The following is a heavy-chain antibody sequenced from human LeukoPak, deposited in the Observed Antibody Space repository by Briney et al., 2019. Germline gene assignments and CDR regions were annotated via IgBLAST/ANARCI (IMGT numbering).Heavy chain of an antibody. J-gene: IGHJ4*02. CDR3: ARLVPPGGGDCTGSNCHTVYYFDY. CDR2: ISHTAST. Sequence: SETLSLTCTVSGDSISNYYWSWIRQPAGKGLEWIGYISHTASTNYNPSLKSRVSISVDTSKNQFSLMLTSVTAADTAVYYCARLVPPGGGDCTGSNCHTVYYFDYWGQGTLVTVSS. V-gene: IGHV4-59*08. CDR1: GDSISNYY. D-gene: IGHD2-15*01.